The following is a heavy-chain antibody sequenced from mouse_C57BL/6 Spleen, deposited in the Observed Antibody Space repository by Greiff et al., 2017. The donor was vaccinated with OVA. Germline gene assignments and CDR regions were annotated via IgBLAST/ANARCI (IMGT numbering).Heavy chain of an antibody. J-gene: IGHJ3*01. V-gene: IGHV5-6*01. Sequence: EVQLVESGGDLVKPGGSLKLSCAASGFTFSSYGMSWVRQTPDKRLEWVATISSGGSYTYYPDSVKGRFTISRDNAKNTLYLQMSSLKSEDTAMYYCARPPNGFAYWGQGTLVTVSA. CDR2: ISSGGSYT. CDR3: ARPPNGFAY. CDR1: GFTFSSYG.